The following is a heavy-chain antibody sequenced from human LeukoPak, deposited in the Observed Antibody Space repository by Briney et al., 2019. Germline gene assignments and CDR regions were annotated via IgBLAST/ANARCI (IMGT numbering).Heavy chain of an antibody. CDR3: ARSRGIAALDY. CDR1: GYTFTGYY. J-gene: IGHJ4*02. D-gene: IGHD6-6*01. Sequence: ASVKVSCKASGYTFTGYYMHWVRQAPGQGLEWMGWINPNSGGTNYAQKFQGRVTMTRDTSISTAHMDLSRLRSDDTAVFYCARSRGIAALDYWGPGTLVTVSS. V-gene: IGHV1-2*02. CDR2: INPNSGGT.